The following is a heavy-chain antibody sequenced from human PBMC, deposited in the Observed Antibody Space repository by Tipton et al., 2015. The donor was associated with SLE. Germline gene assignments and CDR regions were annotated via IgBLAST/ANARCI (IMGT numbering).Heavy chain of an antibody. CDR2: SGST. CDR1: GGSISSGGYY. J-gene: IGHJ4*02. CDR3: ARVRPSLEYYFDY. D-gene: IGHD6-6*01. V-gene: IGHV4-31*03. Sequence: TLSLTCTVSGGSISSGGYYWSWIRQHPVKGLEWIGYSGSTYYNPSLQSRVTISVDTSKNQFSLKLSSVTAADTAVYYCARVRPSLEYYFDYWGQGTLVTVSS.